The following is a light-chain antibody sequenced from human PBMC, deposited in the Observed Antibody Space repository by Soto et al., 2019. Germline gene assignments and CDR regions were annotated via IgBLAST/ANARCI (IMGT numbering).Light chain of an antibody. J-gene: IGKJ4*01. CDR2: GAS. Sequence: EIFITRSPVILSETRVERAALSCMASQSVSNNLAWYQQKPGQAPRLLIYGASTRATGIPARFSGSESGTEFSLTISSLQSEDFVVYYCQQYNNWPLTFGEGTKADIK. CDR1: QSVSNN. V-gene: IGKV3-15*01. CDR3: QQYNNWPLT.